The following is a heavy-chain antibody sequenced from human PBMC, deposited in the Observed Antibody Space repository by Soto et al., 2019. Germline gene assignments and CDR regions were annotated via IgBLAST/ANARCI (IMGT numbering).Heavy chain of an antibody. V-gene: IGHV1-18*01. CDR2: ISAYNGNT. CDR3: ARGRLRYFDWLLYPTFDY. Sequence: ASVKVSCKASGYTFTSYGISWVRQAPGQGLEWMGWISAYNGNTNYAQKLQGRVTMTTDTSTSTAYMELGSLRSDDTAVYYCARGRLRYFDWLLYPTFDYWGQGTLVTVSS. D-gene: IGHD3-9*01. J-gene: IGHJ4*02. CDR1: GYTFTSYG.